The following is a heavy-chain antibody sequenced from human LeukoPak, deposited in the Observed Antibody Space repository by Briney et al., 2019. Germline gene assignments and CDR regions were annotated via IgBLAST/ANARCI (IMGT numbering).Heavy chain of an antibody. CDR2: IYYSGSI. CDR1: CGSITSNSYY. CDR3: ASFYCSGGSCFQYYYYYYMDV. Sequence: SETLSLTCTVSCGSITSNSYYWGWIRQPPGKGLEWIGRIYYSGSIYYNPSLKNRVTISVDTSKNQFSLKLSSVTAADTAVYYCASFYCSGGSCFQYYYYYYMDVWGKGTTVTISS. D-gene: IGHD2-15*01. J-gene: IGHJ6*03. V-gene: IGHV4-39*01.